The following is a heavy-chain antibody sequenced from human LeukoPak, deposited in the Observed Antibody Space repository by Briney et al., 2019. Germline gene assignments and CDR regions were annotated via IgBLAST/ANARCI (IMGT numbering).Heavy chain of an antibody. CDR3: ARDRPPGGCSSTSCYFYGMDV. CDR2: ISYDGSNK. D-gene: IGHD2-2*01. J-gene: IGHJ6*02. CDR1: GFTFNSYA. Sequence: GGSLRLSCAASGFTFNSYAVYWVRQAPGKGLDWVAVISYDGSNKYYADSVKGRFTISRDNSKNTLYLQMNSLRAEDTAVYYCARDRPPGGCSSTSCYFYGMDVWGQGTTVTVSS. V-gene: IGHV3-30-3*01.